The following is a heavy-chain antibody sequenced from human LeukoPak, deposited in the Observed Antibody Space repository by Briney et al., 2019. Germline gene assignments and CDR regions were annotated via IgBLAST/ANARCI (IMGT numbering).Heavy chain of an antibody. CDR1: GASISSYY. J-gene: IGHJ3*02. Sequence: SETLSLTCTVSGASISSYYWSWIRQPPGRGLEWIGYIYYSGSTNYNPSLKSRVAISVDTSKNQVSLRLSSVTAADTAVYYCARGGSIVGTTPHDTFDIWGQRTVVTVSS. CDR2: IYYSGST. D-gene: IGHD1-26*01. CDR3: ARGGSIVGTTPHDTFDI. V-gene: IGHV4-59*12.